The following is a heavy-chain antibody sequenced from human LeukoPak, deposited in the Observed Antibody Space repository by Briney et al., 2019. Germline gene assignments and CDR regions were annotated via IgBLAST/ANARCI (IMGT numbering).Heavy chain of an antibody. D-gene: IGHD3-16*01. CDR3: ARSWGAKDAFDI. Sequence: GGSLTLSCTVSGLTVSSNSMSWVRQAPGKGREWVSFIYSDNTHYSDSVKGRFTISRDNAKNTLYLQMNSLRAEDTAVYYCARSWGAKDAFDIWGEGTMVTVSS. CDR1: GLTVSSNS. CDR2: IYSDNT. V-gene: IGHV3-53*01. J-gene: IGHJ3*02.